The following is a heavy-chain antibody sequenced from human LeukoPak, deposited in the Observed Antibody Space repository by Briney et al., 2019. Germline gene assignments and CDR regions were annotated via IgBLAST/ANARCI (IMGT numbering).Heavy chain of an antibody. CDR3: AKDGDYYDSSGYHRADY. V-gene: IGHV3-74*01. D-gene: IGHD3-22*01. J-gene: IGHJ4*02. Sequence: GSLRLSCAASGFTFSSYRMYWVRQAPGKGLVWVSRINSDGSSRSYADSVKGRFTISRDNAKNTLYLQMNSLRVEDTAVYYCAKDGDYYDSSGYHRADYWGQGTLVTVSS. CDR1: GFTFSSYR. CDR2: INSDGSSR.